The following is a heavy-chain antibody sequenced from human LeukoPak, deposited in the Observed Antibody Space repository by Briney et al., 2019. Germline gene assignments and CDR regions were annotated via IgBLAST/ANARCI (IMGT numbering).Heavy chain of an antibody. CDR3: ARDKYGSGSYFDY. CDR1: GFTFSSYG. V-gene: IGHV3-33*01. D-gene: IGHD3-10*01. J-gene: IGHJ4*02. CDR2: IWYDGSNK. Sequence: GGSLRLSCAASGFTFSSYGMHWVRQAPGKGLEWVAVIWYDGSNKYYAVSVKSRFTISRDNSKNTLYLQMNSLRAEDTAVYYCARDKYGSGSYFDYWGQGTLVTVSS.